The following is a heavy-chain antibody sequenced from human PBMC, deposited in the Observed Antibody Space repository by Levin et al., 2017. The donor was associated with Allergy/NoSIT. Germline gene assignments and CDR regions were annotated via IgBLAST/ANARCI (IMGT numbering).Heavy chain of an antibody. CDR2: IYPGDSDT. V-gene: IGHV5-51*01. Sequence: GESLKISCKGSGYSFTSYWIGWVRQMPGKGLEWMGIIYPGDSDTRYSPSFQGQVTISADKSISTAYLQWSSLKASDTAMYYCARPSDQYSGYDYFDYWGQGTLVTVSS. CDR3: ARPSDQYSGYDYFDY. J-gene: IGHJ4*02. D-gene: IGHD5-12*01. CDR1: GYSFTSYW.